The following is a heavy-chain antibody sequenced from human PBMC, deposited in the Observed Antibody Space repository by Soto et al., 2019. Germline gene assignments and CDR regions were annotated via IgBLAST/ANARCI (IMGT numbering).Heavy chain of an antibody. J-gene: IGHJ3*02. D-gene: IGHD3-16*01. V-gene: IGHV2-5*02. CDR2: ISWDDDK. Sequence: SGPTLVNPTQTLTLTCTFAGFSLSTSGLGVGWIRQPPGKALEWLALISWDDDKRYSPSLKSRLTITKDTSKNQVVLTMTNMDPVDTAKWYCAHRRRGVYRAHDAFDIWGRRKMVAV. CDR1: GFSLSTSGLG. CDR3: AHRRRGVYRAHDAFDI.